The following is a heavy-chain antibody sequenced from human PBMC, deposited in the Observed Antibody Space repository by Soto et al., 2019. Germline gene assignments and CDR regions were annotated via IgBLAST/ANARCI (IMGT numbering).Heavy chain of an antibody. CDR1: GLTFSSYI. Sequence: GGSLRLSWAAAGLTFSSYIMSWVRKDPGKGLEWVSSISSSSSYIYYADSVKGRFTISRDNAKNSLYLQMNSLRAEDTAVYYCARDLNTIFGVVTSYYYYYYGMDVWGQGTTVTVSS. CDR3: ARDLNTIFGVVTSYYYYYYGMDV. CDR2: ISSSSSYI. D-gene: IGHD3-3*01. V-gene: IGHV3-21*01. J-gene: IGHJ6*02.